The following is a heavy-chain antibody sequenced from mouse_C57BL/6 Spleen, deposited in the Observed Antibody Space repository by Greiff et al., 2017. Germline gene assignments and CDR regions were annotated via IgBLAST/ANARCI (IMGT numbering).Heavy chain of an antibody. CDR3: ARPTGTEYFDD. D-gene: IGHD4-1*02. V-gene: IGHV1-81*01. CDR2: IYPSSGNT. Sequence: VQLQQPGAELARPGASVKLSCKASGYTFTSYGISWVKQRPGQGLEWIGEIYPSSGNTNYNEKFKGKATLTVDKSSSTAYMWLRSLTAADSSVYSCARPTGTEYFDDWGKGTSVTVSS. J-gene: IGHJ1*03. CDR1: GYTFTSYG.